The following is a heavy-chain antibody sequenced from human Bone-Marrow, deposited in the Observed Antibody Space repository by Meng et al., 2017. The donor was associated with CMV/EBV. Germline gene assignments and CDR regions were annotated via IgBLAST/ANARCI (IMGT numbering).Heavy chain of an antibody. D-gene: IGHD3-3*01. V-gene: IGHV3-74*01. J-gene: IGHJ3*01. Sequence: GESLKISCAASGFTFSSYWMHWVRQAPGKGPVWVSRIDSEGRTTFYADSVKGRFTISRDNAKNTLYLQMNSLRAEDTAIYYCTREGTGYDFWRGYRNDALNLWGRGTMVTAS. CDR2: IDSEGRTT. CDR3: TREGTGYDFWRGYRNDALNL. CDR1: GFTFSSYW.